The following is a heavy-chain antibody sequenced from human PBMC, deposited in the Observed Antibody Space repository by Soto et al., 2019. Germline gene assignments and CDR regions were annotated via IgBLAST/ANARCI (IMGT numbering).Heavy chain of an antibody. V-gene: IGHV1-69*02. CDR2: IIPILGIA. J-gene: IGHJ5*01. CDR1: GGAFSRYT. Sequence: QVQLVQSGVEVKKPGSSVKVSCKASGGAFSRYTISWVRQAPGQGLEWMGRIIPILGIANYAQKFKGRVTINADKSTSTAYMEPSSLRSEDTAVYYCARGIAAAGIGGDSWGQGTLVTVSS. D-gene: IGHD6-13*01. CDR3: ARGIAAAGIGGDS.